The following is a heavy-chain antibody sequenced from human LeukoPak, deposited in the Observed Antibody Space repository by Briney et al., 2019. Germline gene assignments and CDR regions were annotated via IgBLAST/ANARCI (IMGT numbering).Heavy chain of an antibody. J-gene: IGHJ4*02. CDR1: GFTFSTYS. Sequence: GGSLRPSCAASGFTFSTYSMNWVRQAPGKGLEWVSSISSSSSYIYYADSVKGRFTISRDNAKNSLYLQMNGLRAEDTAVYYCARGWEVYGDYFDYWGQGTLVTVSS. D-gene: IGHD4-17*01. CDR3: ARGWEVYGDYFDY. CDR2: ISSSSSYI. V-gene: IGHV3-21*01.